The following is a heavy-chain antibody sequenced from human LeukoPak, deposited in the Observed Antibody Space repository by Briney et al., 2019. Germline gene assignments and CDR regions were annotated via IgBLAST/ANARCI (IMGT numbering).Heavy chain of an antibody. D-gene: IGHD6-19*01. CDR3: ARDGWSTQLIDY. Sequence: PGGSLRLSCAASGFTFSSYWMHWVRQAPGTGLVWVSRINSDGSSTSYADSVKGRFTISRDNAKNTLYLQMNSLRAEDTAVYYCARDGWSTQLIDYWGQGTLVTVSS. CDR1: GFTFSSYW. CDR2: INSDGSST. V-gene: IGHV3-74*01. J-gene: IGHJ4*02.